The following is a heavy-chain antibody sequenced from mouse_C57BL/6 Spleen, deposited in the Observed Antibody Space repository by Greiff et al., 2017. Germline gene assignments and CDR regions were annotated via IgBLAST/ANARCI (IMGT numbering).Heavy chain of an antibody. CDR1: GYTFTDYN. J-gene: IGHJ2*01. CDR2: INPNNGGT. CDR3: ARGEPFDY. V-gene: IGHV1-18*01. Sequence: VQLQQSGPELVKPGASVKIPCKASGYTFTDYNMDWVKQSHGKSLEWIGDINPNNGGTIYNQKFKGKATLTVDKSSSTTYMELRSLTSDDTAVYYCARGEPFDYWGQGTTLTVSS.